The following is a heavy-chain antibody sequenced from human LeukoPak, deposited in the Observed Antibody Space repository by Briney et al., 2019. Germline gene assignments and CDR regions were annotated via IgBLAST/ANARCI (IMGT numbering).Heavy chain of an antibody. J-gene: IGHJ5*02. CDR3: ARGSDSLTVDTAMVAWFDP. V-gene: IGHV4-61*02. D-gene: IGHD5-18*01. CDR1: GGSISSGSYY. CDR2: IYTSGST. Sequence: SETLSLTCTVSGGSISSGSYYWSWIRQPAGKGLEWIGRIYTSGSTNYNPSLKSRVTISVDTSKNQFSLKLSSVTAADTAVYYCARGSDSLTVDTAMVAWFDPWGQGTLVTVSS.